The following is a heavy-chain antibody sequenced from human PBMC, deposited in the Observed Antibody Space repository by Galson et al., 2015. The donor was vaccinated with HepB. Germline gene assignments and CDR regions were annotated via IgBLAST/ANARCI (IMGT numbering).Heavy chain of an antibody. Sequence: SLRLSCAVSGFTFSDYYMGWIRQAPGKGLEWISYVSANRLYTNYADSVKGRFTVSRDNVKTVLYLQMDGLRVEDTAVYYCARVADADYGDHTHFDHWGQGALVTVST. CDR1: GFTFSDYY. CDR3: ARVADADYGDHTHFDH. D-gene: IGHD4-17*01. CDR2: VSANRLYT. J-gene: IGHJ4*02. V-gene: IGHV3-11*06.